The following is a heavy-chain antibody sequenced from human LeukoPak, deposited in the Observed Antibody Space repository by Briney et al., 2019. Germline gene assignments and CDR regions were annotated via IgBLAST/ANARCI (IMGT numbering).Heavy chain of an antibody. Sequence: ESGPTLVNPTQTLTLTCTFSGFSLSTTGVGVGWIRQPPGKALEWLALIYWNDDKRYRPSLKSRLTITKDTSKNQVVVTMTNMDPVDTATYYCARARGSSVVATFRPIDYWGQGTLVTVS. J-gene: IGHJ4*02. CDR3: ARARGSSVVATFRPIDY. CDR2: IYWNDDK. D-gene: IGHD2-2*01. V-gene: IGHV2-5*01. CDR1: GFSLSTTGVG.